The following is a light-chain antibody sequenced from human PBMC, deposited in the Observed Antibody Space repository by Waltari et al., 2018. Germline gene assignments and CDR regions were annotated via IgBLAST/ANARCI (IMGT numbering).Light chain of an antibody. Sequence: DIQMTQSPSTLSASVGDRVTITCRASHSISTWLAWYQQKPGKAPKLLIYEASRLENGVPSRFSGSGSGTEFTLTINSLQPDDFATYYCQQFNTYPIPFGRGTKVDIK. CDR3: QQFNTYPIP. CDR1: HSISTW. CDR2: EAS. V-gene: IGKV1-5*03. J-gene: IGKJ3*01.